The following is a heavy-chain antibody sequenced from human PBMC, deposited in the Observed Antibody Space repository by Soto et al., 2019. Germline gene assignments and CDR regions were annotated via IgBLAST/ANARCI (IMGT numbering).Heavy chain of an antibody. CDR2: IIPILGIA. V-gene: IGHV1-69*02. J-gene: IGHJ4*02. Sequence: QVQLVQSGAEVKKPGSSVKVSCKASGGTFSSYTISWVRQAPGQGLEWMGRIIPILGIANYAQKFQGRVTISXXKXTXXAYMELSSLGSEDTAVYYCARAKYYYGSGSYYYDYWGQGTLVTVSS. CDR1: GGTFSSYT. CDR3: ARAKYYYGSGSYYYDY. D-gene: IGHD3-10*01.